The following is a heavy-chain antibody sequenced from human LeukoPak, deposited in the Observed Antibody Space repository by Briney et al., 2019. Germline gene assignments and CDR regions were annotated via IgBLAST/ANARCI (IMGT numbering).Heavy chain of an antibody. Sequence: TGGSLRLSCAASGFTFSSYGMHWVRQAPGKGLEWVAFIRYDGSNKYYADSVKGRFTISRDNSKNTLYLQMNSLRAEDTAVYYCAKARVPTVTLYYFDYWGQGTLVTVSS. J-gene: IGHJ4*02. V-gene: IGHV3-30*02. CDR1: GFTFSSYG. D-gene: IGHD4-17*01. CDR3: AKARVPTVTLYYFDY. CDR2: IRYDGSNK.